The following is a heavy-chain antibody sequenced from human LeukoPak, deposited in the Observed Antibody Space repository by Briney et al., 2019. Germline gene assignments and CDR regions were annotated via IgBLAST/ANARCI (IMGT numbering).Heavy chain of an antibody. CDR1: GYTFTSYD. Sequence: ASVNVSRKSSGYTFTSYDINWVRPPPGQGLEWMGLIDPKGGDTNNAQKFRDRVTINLHTSINETYIELSEHRYDDTAVYYCARAPTYCSGGRCYPDYWGQGTLVTVSS. CDR3: ARAPTYCSGGRCYPDY. J-gene: IGHJ4*02. CDR2: IDPKGGDT. V-gene: IGHV1-2*02. D-gene: IGHD2-15*01.